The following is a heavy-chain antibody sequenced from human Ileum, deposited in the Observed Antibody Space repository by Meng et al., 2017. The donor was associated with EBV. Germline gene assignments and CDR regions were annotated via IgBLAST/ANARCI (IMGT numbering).Heavy chain of an antibody. CDR1: GGSFNDYY. V-gene: IGHV4-34*01. CDR2: IDQSGYT. J-gene: IGHJ5*02. CDR3: ARYGRCNGNSFYCFDP. Sequence: QVRLQQWGTGLFKPSETLSLTCAVYGGSFNDYYWPWLRQPPGKGLEWIGEIDQSGYTKFNPSLSSRATISRDTSNNQFSLRLNSVTAADTALYYCARYGRCNGNSFYCFDPWGQGTLVTVSS. D-gene: IGHD4-23*01.